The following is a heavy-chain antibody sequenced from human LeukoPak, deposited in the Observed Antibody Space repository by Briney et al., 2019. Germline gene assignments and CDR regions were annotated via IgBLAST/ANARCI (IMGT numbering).Heavy chain of an antibody. D-gene: IGHD2-15*01. V-gene: IGHV5-51*01. CDR2: IYPGDSDT. CDR3: ARLRYCSSGSCYGLDY. CDR1: GYSFTSYW. J-gene: IGHJ4*02. Sequence: GESLKISCKTSGYSFTSYWIGWVRQMPGKGLEWMGIIYPGDSDTRYSPSFQGQVTISADKSISTAYLQWSSLKASDTAMYYCARLRYCSSGSCYGLDYWGQGTLVTVSS.